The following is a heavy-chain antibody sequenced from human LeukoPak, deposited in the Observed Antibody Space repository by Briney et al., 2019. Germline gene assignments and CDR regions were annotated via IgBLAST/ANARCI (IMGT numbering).Heavy chain of an antibody. CDR3: ARGHTIFGVVTYAMDV. Sequence: ASVKVSCKASGYTFSSYFMHWVRQAPGQGLEWMGIINPSGGSTSYAQKFQGRVTMTRDTSTSTVYMELSSLRSDDTAVYYCARGHTIFGVVTYAMDVWGQGTTATVSS. CDR2: INPSGGST. D-gene: IGHD3-3*01. CDR1: GYTFSSYF. V-gene: IGHV1-46*01. J-gene: IGHJ6*02.